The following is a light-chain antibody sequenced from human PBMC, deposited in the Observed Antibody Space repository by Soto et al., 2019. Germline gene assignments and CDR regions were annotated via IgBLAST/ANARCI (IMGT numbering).Light chain of an antibody. V-gene: IGKV3-11*01. CDR1: QSVSSY. CDR2: DAS. J-gene: IGKJ1*01. Sequence: IVLTQSPATLSLSPGYRATLSCRASQSVSSYLAWYQQKPGQAPRLLIYDASNRATGIPARFSGSGSGTDFTLTISSLEPEDFAVYYCQQRSNWPPTFGQGTKVDIK. CDR3: QQRSNWPPT.